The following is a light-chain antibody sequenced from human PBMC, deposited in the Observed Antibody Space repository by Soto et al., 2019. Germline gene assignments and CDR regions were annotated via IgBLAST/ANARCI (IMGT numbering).Light chain of an antibody. Sequence: QSALTQPPSASRSPGQSVAISCTGTSSDVGGYNYVSWYQQHPGKAPKLMIYEVNKRPSGVPDRFSGFKSGNTASLTVSGLQADDEADYYCSSYAGSSNVFGTGTKLTVL. J-gene: IGLJ1*01. CDR3: SSYAGSSNV. CDR2: EVN. V-gene: IGLV2-8*01. CDR1: SSDVGGYNY.